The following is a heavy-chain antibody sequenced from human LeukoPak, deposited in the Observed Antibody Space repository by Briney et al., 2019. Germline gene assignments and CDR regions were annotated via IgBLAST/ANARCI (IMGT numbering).Heavy chain of an antibody. D-gene: IGHD5-12*01. Sequence: GGSLRLSCGASGFIFDTHDMHWVRQAPGKGLEWVGRIKSKTDGGTTDYAAPVKGRFTISRDESKNTLYLQMNSLKTEDTAVYYCTTDLWLRDLDYWGQGTLVTVSS. CDR2: IKSKTDGGTT. V-gene: IGHV3-15*01. CDR3: TTDLWLRDLDY. CDR1: GFIFDTHD. J-gene: IGHJ4*02.